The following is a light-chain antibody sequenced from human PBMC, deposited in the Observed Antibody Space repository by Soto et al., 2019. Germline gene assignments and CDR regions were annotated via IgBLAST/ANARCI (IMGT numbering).Light chain of an antibody. J-gene: IGLJ3*02. CDR1: SGHTNYA. CDR3: LPWGAGIWV. CDR2: LNSDGRH. Sequence: QLVLTQSPSASASLGASVKLTCTLSSGHTNYAIAWHQLQAEKGPRYLMKLNSDGRHIKGDGIPDRFSGSSSGAERYLTIASLRSEDEADYFCLPWGAGIWVFGGGTKVTVL. V-gene: IGLV4-69*01.